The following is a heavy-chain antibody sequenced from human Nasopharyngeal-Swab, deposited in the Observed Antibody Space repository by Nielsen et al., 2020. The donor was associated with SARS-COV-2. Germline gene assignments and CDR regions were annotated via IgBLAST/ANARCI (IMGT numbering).Heavy chain of an antibody. CDR1: GYTFTSYG. J-gene: IGHJ4*02. D-gene: IGHD3-22*01. CDR3: ARVIYYDTSGYYYGLATGYFDY. V-gene: IGHV1-18*01. CDR2: ISAYNGNI. Sequence: ASVKVSCKASGYTFTSYGISWVRQAPGQGLEWMSWISAYNGNINYAQKFQGRVTMTTDTSTSTAYMELRSLRSDDTAVYYCARVIYYDTSGYYYGLATGYFDYWGQGTLVTVSS.